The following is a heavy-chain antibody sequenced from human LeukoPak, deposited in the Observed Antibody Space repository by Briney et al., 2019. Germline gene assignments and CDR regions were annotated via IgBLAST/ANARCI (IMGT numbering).Heavy chain of an antibody. J-gene: IGHJ3*02. CDR2: IKQDGSEK. CDR3: ARNYFGSGSYYNVAFDI. V-gene: IGHV3-7*01. Sequence: PGGSLRLSCAASGFTFSSYWMSWVRQAPGKGLEWVANIKQDGSEKYYVDSVKGRFTISRDNAKNSLYLQMNSLRPEDTAVYYCARNYFGSGSYYNVAFDIWGQGTMVTVSS. D-gene: IGHD3-10*01. CDR1: GFTFSSYW.